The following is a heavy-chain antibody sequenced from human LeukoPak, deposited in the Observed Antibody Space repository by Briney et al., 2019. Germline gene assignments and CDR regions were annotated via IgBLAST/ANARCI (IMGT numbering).Heavy chain of an antibody. CDR2: ISGDGSGT. J-gene: IGHJ5*02. D-gene: IGHD5-12*01. V-gene: IGHV3-43*02. Sequence: GGSLRLSCTASGFTFDDYVMHWVRQAPGKGLEWVSLISGDGSGTYYADSVKGRFTISRDSSKNSLFLHMSGLRAEDTALYYCATQNPPGSGYYDTYNWFDPWGQGTLVTVAS. CDR1: GFTFDDYV. CDR3: ATQNPPGSGYYDTYNWFDP.